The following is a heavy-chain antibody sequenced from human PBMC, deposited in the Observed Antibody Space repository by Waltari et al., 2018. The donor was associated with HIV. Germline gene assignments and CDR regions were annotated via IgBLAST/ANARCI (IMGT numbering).Heavy chain of an antibody. CDR3: ARVIPGIAAAGGFDY. CDR1: GGSISSSSYY. Sequence: QLQLQESGPGLVKPSETLFLTCTVSGGSISSSSYYCGWVRPPPGKGREWIGSIYSSGSTYYNPSRKIRVTISVDTSKNQFSLKLSSVTAADTAVYYCARVIPGIAAAGGFDYWGQGTLVTVSS. J-gene: IGHJ4*02. D-gene: IGHD6-13*01. CDR2: IYSSGST. V-gene: IGHV4-39*01.